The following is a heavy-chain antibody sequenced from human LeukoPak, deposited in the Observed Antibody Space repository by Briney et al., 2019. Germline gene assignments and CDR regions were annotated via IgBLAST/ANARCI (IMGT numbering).Heavy chain of an antibody. CDR2: LSSGSSTI. V-gene: IGHV3-48*01. CDR3: ARDSTAGYVMDA. J-gene: IGHJ6*02. CDR1: GFTFSRYS. D-gene: IGHD6-13*01. Sequence: PGGSLRLSCAASGFTFSRYSMNWVRQAPGKGLEWVSYLSSGSSTIYYADSVKGRFTISRDNAKSSLYLQMNSLTAEDTAVYYCARDSTAGYVMDAWGQGTTVTVSS.